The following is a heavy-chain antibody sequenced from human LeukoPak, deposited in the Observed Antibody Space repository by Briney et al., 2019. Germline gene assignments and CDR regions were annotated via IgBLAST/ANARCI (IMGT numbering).Heavy chain of an antibody. D-gene: IGHD5-18*01. CDR1: GFTFSSYS. J-gene: IGHJ4*02. CDR2: ISSSSSYI. V-gene: IGHV3-21*01. CDR3: AKDPFSDGSTYFDY. Sequence: GGSLRLSCAASGFTFSSYSMNWVRQAPGKGLEWVSSISSSSSYIYYADSVKGRFTISRDNAKNSLYLQMNSLRAEDTAVYYCAKDPFSDGSTYFDYWGQGTLVTVSS.